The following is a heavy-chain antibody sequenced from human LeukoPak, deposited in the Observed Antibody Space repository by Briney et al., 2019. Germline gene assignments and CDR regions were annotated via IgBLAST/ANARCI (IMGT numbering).Heavy chain of an antibody. V-gene: IGHV3-23*01. Sequence: GGSLRLSCAASGFTLSSYAMSWVGQAPGKGLEWASAISGSGGSTYCADSVKGRFTISRDNSKNTLYLQMNSLRAEDTGVYYCAKVSMIKLYYFDYWGEATLVTVSS. CDR2: ISGSGGST. D-gene: IGHD3-22*01. J-gene: IGHJ4*02. CDR1: GFTLSSYA. CDR3: AKVSMIKLYYFDY.